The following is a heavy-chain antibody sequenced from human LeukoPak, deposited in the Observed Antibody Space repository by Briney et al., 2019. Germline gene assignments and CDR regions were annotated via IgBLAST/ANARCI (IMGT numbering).Heavy chain of an antibody. CDR2: INHSGST. CDR1: GGSFSGYY. J-gene: IGHJ6*04. CDR3: ARGGYDILTGYYRYYYYGMDV. D-gene: IGHD3-9*01. Sequence: SETLSLTCAVYGGSFSGYYWSWVRQPPGKGLEWIGEINHSGSTKYNPSLKSRVTISVDTSKNQFSLKLSSVTAADTAVYYCARGGYDILTGYYRYYYYGMDVWGKGTTVTVSS. V-gene: IGHV4-34*01.